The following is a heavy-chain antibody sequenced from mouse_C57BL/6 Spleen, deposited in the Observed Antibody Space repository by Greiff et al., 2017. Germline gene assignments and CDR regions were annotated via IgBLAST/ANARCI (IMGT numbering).Heavy chain of an antibody. CDR3: ARRCALGPHYFDY. D-gene: IGHD4-1*01. CDR2: IYPSDSET. J-gene: IGHJ2*01. CDR1: GYTFTSYW. V-gene: IGHV1-61*01. Sequence: QVQLQQPGAELVRPGSSVKLSCKASGYTFTSYWMDWVKQRPGQGLEWIGNIYPSDSETHYNQKFKDKATLTVDKSSSTAYMQLSSLTTEDSAVYYCARRCALGPHYFDYWGQGTTLTVSS.